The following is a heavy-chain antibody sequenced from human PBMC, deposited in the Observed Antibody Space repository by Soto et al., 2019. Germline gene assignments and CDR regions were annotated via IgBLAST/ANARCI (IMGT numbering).Heavy chain of an antibody. CDR1: GGSIRSYY. V-gene: IGHV4-59*01. CDR3: ARDLWGYCGTDCYPLDV. D-gene: IGHD2-21*02. Sequence: SETLSLTCTVSGGSIRSYYWSWIRQPPGKGREWIGYMYNTGSTVYNPSLKSRVTISVDTSKNQFSLKLNAVTAADTAVYYCARDLWGYCGTDCYPLDVWGQGTTVTVS. CDR2: MYNTGST. J-gene: IGHJ6*02.